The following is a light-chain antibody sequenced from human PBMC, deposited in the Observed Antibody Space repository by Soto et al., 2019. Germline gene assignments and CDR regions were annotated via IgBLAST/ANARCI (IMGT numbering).Light chain of an antibody. CDR3: QQYHNWPPQYT. V-gene: IGKV3-15*01. J-gene: IGKJ2*01. CDR2: GAS. CDR1: QSVASN. Sequence: EIVMTQSPASLSVSPGDGATLSCRASQSVASNVAWYQQKPGQGPRLLIHGASTRAVGVPARFSGGGSGTDFIVTINCLQSEDFAVYYCQQYHNWPPQYTFGQGTKLQIK.